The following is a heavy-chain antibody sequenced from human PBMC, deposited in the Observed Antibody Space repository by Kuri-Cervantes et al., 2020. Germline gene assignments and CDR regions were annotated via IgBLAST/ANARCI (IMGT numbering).Heavy chain of an antibody. J-gene: IGHJ6*03. CDR3: ASPNPLFSYNNHSKILYYSYMDV. Sequence: ASVKVSCKASGYTFTSYDIDWVRQAPGQGLEWMGRINPGGGSTSYGQKFQGRFTMTMDTSTSTAYMELSSLRSEDTAVYSCASPNPLFSYNNHSKILYYSYMDVWGKGTTVTVSS. V-gene: IGHV1-46*01. D-gene: IGHD3-10*01. CDR1: GYTFTSYD. CDR2: INPGGGST.